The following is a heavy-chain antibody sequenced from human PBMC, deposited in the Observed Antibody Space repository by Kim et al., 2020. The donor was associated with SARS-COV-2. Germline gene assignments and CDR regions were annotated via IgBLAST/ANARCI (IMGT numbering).Heavy chain of an antibody. D-gene: IGHD1-26*01. Sequence: GGSLRLSCAASGFTFSSYGMHWVRQAPGKGLEWVAVISYDGSNKYYADSVKGRFTISRDNSKNTLYLQMNSLRAEDTAVYYCAKVGEWELLYGYFDYWG. CDR3: AKVGEWELLYGYFDY. CDR2: ISYDGSNK. CDR1: GFTFSSYG. V-gene: IGHV3-30*18. J-gene: IGHJ4*03.